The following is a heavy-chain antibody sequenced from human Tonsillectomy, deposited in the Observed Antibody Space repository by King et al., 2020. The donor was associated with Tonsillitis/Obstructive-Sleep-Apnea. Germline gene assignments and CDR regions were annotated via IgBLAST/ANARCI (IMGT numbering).Heavy chain of an antibody. V-gene: IGHV1-69*01. J-gene: IGHJ6*03. CDR1: GGTFSSYA. CDR3: ARGNWNDVPNYYYYYMDV. CDR2: IIPIFDTA. D-gene: IGHD1-1*01. Sequence: QLVQSGAEVKKPGSSVKVSCKASGGTFSSYAISWVRQAPGQGLEWMGGIIPIFDTAHYAQRFQGRVTITADDSTVTAYMELSSLRSEDTALYYCARGNWNDVPNYYYYYMDVWGKGTTVTVSS.